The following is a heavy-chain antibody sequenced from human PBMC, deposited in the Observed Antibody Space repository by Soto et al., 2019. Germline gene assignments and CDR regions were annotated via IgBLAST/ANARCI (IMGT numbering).Heavy chain of an antibody. D-gene: IGHD2-15*01. CDR1: GFTFSNAW. J-gene: IGHJ4*02. CDR3: TTDLPARYCSGGSCYSDRDFDY. V-gene: IGHV3-15*01. CDR2: IKSKTDGGTT. Sequence: VQLVESGGGLVKPGGSLRLSCAASGFTFSNAWMSWVRQAPGKGLEWVGRIKSKTDGGTTDYAAPVKGRFTISRDDSKNTLYLQMNSLKTEDTAVYYCTTDLPARYCSGGSCYSDRDFDYWGQGTLVTVSS.